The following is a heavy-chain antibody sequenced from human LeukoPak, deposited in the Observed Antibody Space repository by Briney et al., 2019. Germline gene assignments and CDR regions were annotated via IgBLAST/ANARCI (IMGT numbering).Heavy chain of an antibody. CDR3: AKDGTSYYYIYY. CDR2: IRYDGSNT. CDR1: GFTFSNYG. D-gene: IGHD2/OR15-2a*01. V-gene: IGHV3-30*02. J-gene: IGHJ4*02. Sequence: GGSLRLACAASGFTFSNYGMHWVGQAPGKGLEWLAFIRYDGSNTYYADSVKGRFTVSRDDSKNTLYLQMNSLRGDDTAVYYCAKDGTSYYYIYYWGQGTLVTVSS.